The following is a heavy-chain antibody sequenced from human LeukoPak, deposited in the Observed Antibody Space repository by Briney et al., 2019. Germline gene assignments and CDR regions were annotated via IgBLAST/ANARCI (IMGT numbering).Heavy chain of an antibody. CDR3: ARDLAWGAFDY. V-gene: IGHV3-23*01. J-gene: IGHJ4*02. CDR1: GFTFRNHG. Sequence: GGSLRLSCAASGFTFRNHGMNWVRQAPGKGREWLSVVSPPGGGTYYADSVKGRFTISRDDSKNTLSLQMNSLRVEDTAVYYCARDLAWGAFDYWGQGTLVTVSS. D-gene: IGHD7-27*01. CDR2: VSPPGGGT.